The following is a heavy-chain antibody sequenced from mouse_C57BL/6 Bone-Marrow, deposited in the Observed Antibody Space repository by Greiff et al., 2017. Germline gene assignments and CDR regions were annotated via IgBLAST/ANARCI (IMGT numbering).Heavy chain of an antibody. CDR1: GYTFTSYD. J-gene: IGHJ1*03. V-gene: IGHV1-85*01. Sequence: QVQLQQSGPELVKPGASVKLSCKASGYTFTSYDINWVKQRPGQGLEWIGWIYPIDGSTKYNEKFKGKATLTVATSSCTAYMELHSLTSEDSAVYFCARLEFDGSSGDWYFDVWGTGTTVTVSS. CDR2: IYPIDGST. CDR3: ARLEFDGSSGDWYFDV. D-gene: IGHD1-1*01.